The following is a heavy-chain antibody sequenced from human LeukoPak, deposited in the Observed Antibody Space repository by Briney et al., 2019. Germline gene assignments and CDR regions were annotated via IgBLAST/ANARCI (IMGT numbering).Heavy chain of an antibody. V-gene: IGHV3-30*02. CDR2: IRYDGSNK. Sequence: GGSLRLSCAASGFTFSSYGMHWVRQAPGKGLEWVAFIRYDGSNKYYADSVKGRFTISRDNSKNTLYLQMNSLTPEDTAVYYCARGAYSSTWKFGFGWFDPWGQGTLVTVSS. CDR1: GFTFSSYG. D-gene: IGHD6-13*01. CDR3: ARGAYSSTWKFGFGWFDP. J-gene: IGHJ5*02.